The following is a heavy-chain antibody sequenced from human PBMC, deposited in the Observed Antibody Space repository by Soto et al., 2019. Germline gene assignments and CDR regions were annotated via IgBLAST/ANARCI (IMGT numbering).Heavy chain of an antibody. CDR1: GGSISSYY. CDR3: ARGGYYGSSFDY. CDR2: IYYSGST. J-gene: IGHJ4*02. D-gene: IGHD3-10*01. V-gene: IGHV4-59*01. Sequence: SETLSLTCTVSGGSISSYYWSWIRQPPGKGLEWIGYIYYSGSTNYNPSLKSRVTISVDTSKNQFSLKLSSVTAADTAVYYCARGGYYGSSFDYWGQGTLVTVSS.